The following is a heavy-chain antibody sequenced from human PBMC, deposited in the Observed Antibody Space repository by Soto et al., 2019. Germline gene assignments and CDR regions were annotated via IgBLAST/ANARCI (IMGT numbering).Heavy chain of an antibody. Sequence: SETLSLTCTVSGGSISSYYWSWIRQPPGKGLEWIGEINHSGSTSYNPSLKSRVTISVDTSKNQFSLKLSSVTAADTAVYYCARFNWKYYYYYMDVWGKGTTVTVSS. CDR3: ARFNWKYYYYYMDV. J-gene: IGHJ6*03. CDR2: INHSGST. V-gene: IGHV4-34*01. CDR1: GGSISSYY. D-gene: IGHD1-1*01.